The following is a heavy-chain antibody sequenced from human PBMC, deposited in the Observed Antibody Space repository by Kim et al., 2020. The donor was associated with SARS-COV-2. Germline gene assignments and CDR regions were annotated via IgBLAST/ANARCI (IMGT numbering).Heavy chain of an antibody. Sequence: SETLSLTCTVSGGSISSYYWSWIRQPPGKGLEWIGYIYYSGSTNYNPSLKSRVTISVDTSKNQFSLKLSSVTAADTAVYYCASITSGYSSSSDDYWGQGTLVTVSS. CDR1: GGSISSYY. J-gene: IGHJ4*02. CDR3: ASITSGYSSSSDDY. CDR2: IYYSGST. D-gene: IGHD6-13*01. V-gene: IGHV4-59*13.